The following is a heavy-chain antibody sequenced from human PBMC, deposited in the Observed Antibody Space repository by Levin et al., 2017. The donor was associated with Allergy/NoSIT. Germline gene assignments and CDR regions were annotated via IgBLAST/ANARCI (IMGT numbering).Heavy chain of an antibody. CDR3: ARDTAERDYIWGSYRYSGDAFDI. CDR1: GFSFDAYG. V-gene: IGHV3-9*01. J-gene: IGHJ3*02. Sequence: TGGSLRLSCAASGFSFDAYGMHWVRQAPGKGLEWVSGISWNSGNLGYADSVKGRFTISRDNAKNSLYLQMNSLRAEDTALYYCARDTAERDYIWGSYRYSGDAFDIWGQGTMVTVSS. CDR2: ISWNSGNL. D-gene: IGHD3-16*02.